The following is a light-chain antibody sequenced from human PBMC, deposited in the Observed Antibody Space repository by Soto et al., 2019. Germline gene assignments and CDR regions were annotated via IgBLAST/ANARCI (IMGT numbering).Light chain of an antibody. J-gene: IGKJ1*01. CDR1: QHISDY. Sequence: DIQMTQSPSSLSASVGDRVTVTCRASQHISDYLGWYQQRPGKVPNLIIYAASSLQSGVPSRFSGSGSGTDFTLTITSLQPEDVATYYCQEYTSVLRTFGQGTRVEI. V-gene: IGKV1-27*01. CDR3: QEYTSVLRT. CDR2: AAS.